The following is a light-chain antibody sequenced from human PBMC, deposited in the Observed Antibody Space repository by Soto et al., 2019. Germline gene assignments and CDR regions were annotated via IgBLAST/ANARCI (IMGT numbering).Light chain of an antibody. CDR2: SNN. CDR3: AAWDDSLNGVV. V-gene: IGLV1-44*01. CDR1: SSNIGSNT. J-gene: IGLJ2*01. Sequence: QSVLTQPPSASGTPGQRVTISCSGSSSNIGSNTVNWYQQLPGTAHKLLIYSNNPRPSGVPDRFSGSKSGTSASLAISGLQSEDEADYYCAAWDDSLNGVVFGGGTKLTVL.